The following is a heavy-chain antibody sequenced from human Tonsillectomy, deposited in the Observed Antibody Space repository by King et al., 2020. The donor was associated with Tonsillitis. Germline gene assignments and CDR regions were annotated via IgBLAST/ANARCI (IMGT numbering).Heavy chain of an antibody. Sequence: QLVQSGAEVKKPGASVKVSCQASGYTFTNDGITWVRQAPGQGLEWMGWISVYSGNTDYAQKLQGRVTMTADTSTTTDYMELRGLTSDDTAVYYCARVISGSYRYYFDYWGQGTLVTVSS. J-gene: IGHJ4*02. V-gene: IGHV1-18*04. CDR2: ISVYSGNT. CDR3: ARVISGSYRYYFDY. CDR1: GYTFTNDG. D-gene: IGHD1-26*01.